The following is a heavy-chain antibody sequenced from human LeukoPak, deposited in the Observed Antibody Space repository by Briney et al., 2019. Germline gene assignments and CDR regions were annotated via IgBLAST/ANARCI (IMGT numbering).Heavy chain of an antibody. V-gene: IGHV3-74*01. Sequence: AGGSLRLSCAASRFTFNTYWMHWVRQAPGKGLVWVSRIDSDGYSTAYADSVKGRFTISRDNAKNTLYLQMNSLRAEDTAVYYCARDYYYGSGSYRTYVYAFDIWGQGTMVTVSS. CDR1: RFTFNTYW. J-gene: IGHJ3*02. CDR2: IDSDGYST. D-gene: IGHD3-10*01. CDR3: ARDYYYGSGSYRTYVYAFDI.